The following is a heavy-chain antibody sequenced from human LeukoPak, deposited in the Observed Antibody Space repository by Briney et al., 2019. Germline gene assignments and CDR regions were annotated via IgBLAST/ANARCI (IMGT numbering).Heavy chain of an antibody. Sequence: GGSLTLSCAASGFTVNSDFMSWVRQAPGKGLEWISVIYSAGSTYYADSVKDRFTISRDNSKNTVYLQMNSLRAEDTAVYYCARDVNYDHHYWGQGTLVTVSS. D-gene: IGHD1-7*01. V-gene: IGHV3-66*01. CDR1: GFTVNSDF. CDR2: IYSAGST. CDR3: ARDVNYDHHY. J-gene: IGHJ4*02.